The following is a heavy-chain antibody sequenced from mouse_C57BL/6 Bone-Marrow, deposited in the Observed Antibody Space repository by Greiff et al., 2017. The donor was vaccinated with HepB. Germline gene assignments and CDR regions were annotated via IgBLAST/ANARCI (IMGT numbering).Heavy chain of an antibody. CDR3: ARDLTGTRDY. J-gene: IGHJ2*01. CDR1: GFTFSSYA. D-gene: IGHD4-1*01. V-gene: IGHV5-4*01. Sequence: DVQLVESGGGLVKPGGSLKLSCAASGFTFSSYAMSWVRQTPEKRLEWVATISDGGSYTYYPDNVKGRCTISRDNAKNNLYLQMSHLKSEDTAMYYCARDLTGTRDYWGQGTTLTVSS. CDR2: ISDGGSYT.